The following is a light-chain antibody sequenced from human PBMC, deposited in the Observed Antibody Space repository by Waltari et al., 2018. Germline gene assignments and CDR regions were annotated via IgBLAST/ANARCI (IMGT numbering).Light chain of an antibody. CDR3: QHRSNWPPS. CDR1: QSVSSY. Sequence: EIVLTQSPATLSLSPGERATLSCRASQSVSSYLAWYQQKPGQAPRLLIYDATKRATGIPARFSVSGSGTDVTLTISSLVPEDFAVYYCQHRSNWPPSFGGGTKVEIK. J-gene: IGKJ4*01. V-gene: IGKV3-11*01. CDR2: DAT.